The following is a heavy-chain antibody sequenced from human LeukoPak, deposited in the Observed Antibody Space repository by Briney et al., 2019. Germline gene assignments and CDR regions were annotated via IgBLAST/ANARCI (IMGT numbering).Heavy chain of an antibody. J-gene: IGHJ6*02. CDR3: ARDLREWPMNYYGSGDV. CDR2: INPSGGST. D-gene: IGHD3-10*01. Sequence: ASVKVSCKASGYTFTSYYMHWVRQAPGQGLEWMGIINPSGGSTSYAQKFQGRVTMTRDTSTSTVYMELSSLRSEDTAVYYCARDLREWPMNYYGSGDVRGQGTTVTVSS. CDR1: GYTFTSYY. V-gene: IGHV1-46*01.